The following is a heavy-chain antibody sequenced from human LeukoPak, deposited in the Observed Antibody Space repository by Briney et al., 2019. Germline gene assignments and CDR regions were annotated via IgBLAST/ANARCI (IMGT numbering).Heavy chain of an antibody. Sequence: GGSLRLSCAASGFTFSSYSMSWVRQAPGKGLEWVSAISGSGGSTYYADSVKGRFTISRDNSKNTLYLQMNSLRAEDTAVYYCAKDPYYDILSQFDYWGQGTLVTVSS. CDR3: AKDPYYDILSQFDY. V-gene: IGHV3-23*01. D-gene: IGHD3-9*01. CDR1: GFTFSSYS. CDR2: ISGSGGST. J-gene: IGHJ4*02.